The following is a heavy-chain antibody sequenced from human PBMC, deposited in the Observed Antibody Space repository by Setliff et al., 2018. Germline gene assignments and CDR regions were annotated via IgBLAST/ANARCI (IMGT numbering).Heavy chain of an antibody. CDR1: GGSISSSSYY. D-gene: IGHD3-22*01. Sequence: PSETLSLTCTVSGGSISSSSYYWGWVRQPPGKGLEWIGEINHSGSTNYIPSLKSRLTISVDTSKNQFSLKLSSVTAADTAVYYCARDPHYDPTYSLPGHAFDFWGQGIMVTVSS. J-gene: IGHJ3*01. CDR2: INHSGST. CDR3: ARDPHYDPTYSLPGHAFDF. V-gene: IGHV4-39*07.